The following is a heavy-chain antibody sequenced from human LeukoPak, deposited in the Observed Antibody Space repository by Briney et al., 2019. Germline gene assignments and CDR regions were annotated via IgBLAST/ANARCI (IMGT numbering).Heavy chain of an antibody. CDR2: ILPGDSDN. CDR1: GYSFTSYW. D-gene: IGHD5-24*01. J-gene: IGHJ4*02. CDR3: ATHPGGLQSGFDN. Sequence: GESLKTSCKGSGYSFTSYWIGWVGQLPGKGLEYMGIILPGDSDNRYSPSFQGHVTISVDRSSSTAYIQWTPLKASDTAMYYCATHPGGLQSGFDNWGQGTLVTVSS. V-gene: IGHV5-51*01.